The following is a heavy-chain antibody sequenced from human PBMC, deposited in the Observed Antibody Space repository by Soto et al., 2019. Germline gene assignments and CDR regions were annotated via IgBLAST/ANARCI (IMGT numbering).Heavy chain of an antibody. CDR3: TTDIYPQSFVDIYDI. D-gene: IGHD3-9*01. CDR1: GFTFSNTW. V-gene: IGHV3-15*07. J-gene: IGHJ3*02. CDR2: IKRNADGATT. Sequence: EHLVESGGGLVKPGGSLTLSCAASGFTFSNTWLNWVRQAPGKGLEWVCRIKRNADGATTDYAASVTGRFTISRDDSRNTLSLQMNSLKVEDTAVYFCTTDIYPQSFVDIYDIWGQGTRVTVSS.